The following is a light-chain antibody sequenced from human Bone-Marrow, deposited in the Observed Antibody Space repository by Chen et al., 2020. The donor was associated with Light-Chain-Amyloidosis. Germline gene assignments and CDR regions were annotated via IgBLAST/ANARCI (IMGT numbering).Light chain of an antibody. CDR2: EDD. J-gene: IGLJ3*02. V-gene: IGLV6-57*01. Sequence: NFMLTQPHSVSVSPGKTVIISCTRSSGSIATNYVQWYQQRPGSSPTTVIYEDDQRPSGVPDRFSGSIDRSSNSASLTSSGLKTEDEADYYCQSYQGSSQGVFGGGTKLTVL. CDR1: SGSIATNY. CDR3: QSYQGSSQGV.